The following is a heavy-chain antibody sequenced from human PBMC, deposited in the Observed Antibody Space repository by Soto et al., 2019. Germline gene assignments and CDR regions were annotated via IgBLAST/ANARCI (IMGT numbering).Heavy chain of an antibody. Sequence: SVKVSCKASGGTFSSYIISWVRQAPGQGLEWMGRIIPILGIANYAQKFQGRVTITADKSTSTAYMELSSLRSEDTAVYYCARDLGSGWYAFDIWGQGTMVTVS. V-gene: IGHV1-69*04. J-gene: IGHJ3*02. CDR3: ARDLGSGWYAFDI. CDR1: GGTFSSYI. CDR2: IIPILGIA. D-gene: IGHD6-19*01.